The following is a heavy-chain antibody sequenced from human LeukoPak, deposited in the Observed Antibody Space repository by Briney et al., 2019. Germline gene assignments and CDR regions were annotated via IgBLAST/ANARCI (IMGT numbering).Heavy chain of an antibody. V-gene: IGHV1-58*01. D-gene: IGHD4-17*01. Sequence: GTSVKVSCKASGFTFTSSAVQWVRQARGQRLEWIGWIVVGSGNTNYAQKFQERVTITRDMSTSTAYMELSSLRSEYTAVYYCAADPYDYGDYVLGYWGQGTLVTGSS. J-gene: IGHJ4*02. CDR3: AADPYDYGDYVLGY. CDR2: IVVGSGNT. CDR1: GFTFTSSA.